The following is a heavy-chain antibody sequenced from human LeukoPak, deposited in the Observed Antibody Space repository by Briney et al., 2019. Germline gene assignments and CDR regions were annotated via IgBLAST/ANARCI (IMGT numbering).Heavy chain of an antibody. Sequence: SETLSLTCSVSGGSFNDSYWTRIRQAPEKGLEWIGEINHRGSTNYNPSLKNRVTLSLDTSENQFSLKLTSVTAADTAVYYCARGQKGGVPNRYYYDSSYFDSWGQGTLVTVSS. D-gene: IGHD3-22*01. J-gene: IGHJ4*02. V-gene: IGHV4-34*01. CDR1: GGSFNDSY. CDR2: INHRGST. CDR3: ARGQKGGVPNRYYYDSSYFDS.